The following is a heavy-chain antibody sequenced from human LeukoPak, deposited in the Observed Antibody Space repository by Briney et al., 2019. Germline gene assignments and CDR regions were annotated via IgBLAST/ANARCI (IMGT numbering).Heavy chain of an antibody. Sequence: PSETLSLTCTVSGGSISSYYWSWIRQPPGKGLEWIGYIYYSGSTNYNPSLKSRVTISVDTSKNQFSLKLSSVTAADTAVYYCARAPRGSNLKFDYWGQGTLVTVSS. CDR1: GGSISSYY. CDR3: ARAPRGSNLKFDY. CDR2: IYYSGST. D-gene: IGHD6-13*01. V-gene: IGHV4-59*01. J-gene: IGHJ4*02.